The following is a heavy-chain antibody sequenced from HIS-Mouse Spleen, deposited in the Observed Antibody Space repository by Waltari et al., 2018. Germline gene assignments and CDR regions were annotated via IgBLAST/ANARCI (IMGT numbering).Heavy chain of an antibody. CDR2: IYYSGST. CDR1: GRPTSISCSY. D-gene: IGHD6-13*01. J-gene: IGHJ2*01. Sequence: QLQLQESGPGLVKPSEPLSLTCTVPGRPTSISCSYWCGIGQPPGTGLAWIGSIYYSGSTYYNPSLKSRVTISVDTSKNQFSLKLSSVTAADTAVYYCAREIPYSSSWYDWYFDLWGRGTLVTVSS. CDR3: AREIPYSSSWYDWYFDL. V-gene: IGHV4-39*07.